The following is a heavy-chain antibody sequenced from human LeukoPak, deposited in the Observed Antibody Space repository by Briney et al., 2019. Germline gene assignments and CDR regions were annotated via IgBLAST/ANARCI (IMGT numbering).Heavy chain of an antibody. J-gene: IGHJ6*04. Sequence: ASVKVSCKASGYTFTSYGISWVRQAPGQGLEWRGWISAYNGNTNYAQKLQGRVTMTTDTSTSTAYMELRSLRSDDTAVYYCARGARRGYYDFWSGYFPSDVWGKGTTVTVSS. CDR3: ARGARRGYYDFWSGYFPSDV. V-gene: IGHV1-18*01. D-gene: IGHD3-3*01. CDR1: GYTFTSYG. CDR2: ISAYNGNT.